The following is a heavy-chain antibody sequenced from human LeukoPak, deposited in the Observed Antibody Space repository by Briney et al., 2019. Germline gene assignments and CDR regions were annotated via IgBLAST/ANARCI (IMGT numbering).Heavy chain of an antibody. Sequence: ASVKVSCKTSGYTFTSYSISWVRQAPGQGLEWMGSISPYNGNTNYAQKLQGRVTMTTDTSTSTAYMELRSLRSDDTAVYYCARRYSSGWFSRRYYYYMDVWGKGTTVTVSS. D-gene: IGHD6-19*01. CDR1: GYTFTSYS. CDR2: ISPYNGNT. CDR3: ARRYSSGWFSRRYYYYMDV. V-gene: IGHV1-18*01. J-gene: IGHJ6*03.